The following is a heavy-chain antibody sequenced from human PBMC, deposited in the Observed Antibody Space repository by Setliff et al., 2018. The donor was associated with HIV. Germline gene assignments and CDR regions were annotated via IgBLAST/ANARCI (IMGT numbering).Heavy chain of an antibody. V-gene: IGHV3-23*01. CDR2: ISGSGGTT. J-gene: IGHJ6*02. CDR1: GFTFISYD. D-gene: IGHD3-10*01. Sequence: GGSLRLSCAASGFTFISYDMSWVRQAPGKGLEWVSGISGSGGTTKYADSVKGRFTISRDNSKNMLYLQMNSLRAEDTAVYYCARRGDYYYYYAMDFWGQGTTVTVSS. CDR3: ARRGDYYYYYAMDF.